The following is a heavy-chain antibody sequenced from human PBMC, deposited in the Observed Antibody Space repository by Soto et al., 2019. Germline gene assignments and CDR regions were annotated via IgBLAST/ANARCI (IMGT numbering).Heavy chain of an antibody. CDR2: IYYSGST. V-gene: IGHV4-59*01. CDR3: VGGSPLCGGGRFPSGPFDK. Sequence: SETLSLTCTVSGGSISSYYWSWIRQPPGKGLEWVGYIYYSGSTNYNPSLKRRVTISVDTSKNQFSLKLSSVTAADTAVYYCVGGSPLCGGGRFPSGPFDKGGQGTLVTVCS. CDR1: GGSISSYY. J-gene: IGHJ4*02. D-gene: IGHD2-15*01.